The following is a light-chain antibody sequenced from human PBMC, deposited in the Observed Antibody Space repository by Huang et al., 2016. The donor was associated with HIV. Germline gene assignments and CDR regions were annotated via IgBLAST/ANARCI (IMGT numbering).Light chain of an antibody. CDR2: AAS. Sequence: AIQMTQSPSSLSASVGDRVTISCRASQGSRNDLAWYQQRPGKAPKLLIFAASSLQSGVSSRFTGTISGTDFTLTISSLQPEDFATYYCLQDYTYPHTFGQGTRLEIK. CDR3: LQDYTYPHT. J-gene: IGKJ5*01. CDR1: QGSRND. V-gene: IGKV1-6*01.